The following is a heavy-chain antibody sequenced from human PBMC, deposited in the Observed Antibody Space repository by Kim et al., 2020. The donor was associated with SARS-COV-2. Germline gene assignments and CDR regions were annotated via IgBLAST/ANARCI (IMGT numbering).Heavy chain of an antibody. CDR2: IVVGSGNT. CDR3: AADPLHSGYVPYYYGMDV. CDR1: GFTFTSSA. D-gene: IGHD5-12*01. Sequence: SVKVSCKASGFTFTSSAVQWVRQARGQRLEWIGWIVVGSGNTNYAQKFQERVTITRDMSTSTAYMELSSLRSEDTAVYYCAADPLHSGYVPYYYGMDVWDQGTTVTVSS. J-gene: IGHJ6*02. V-gene: IGHV1-58*01.